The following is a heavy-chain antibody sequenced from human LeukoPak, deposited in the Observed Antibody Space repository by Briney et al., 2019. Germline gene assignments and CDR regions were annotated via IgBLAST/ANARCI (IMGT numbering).Heavy chain of an antibody. CDR2: INPSGGST. Sequence: ASVKVSCKASGYTFTSYYMHWVRQAPGQGLEWMGIINPSGGSTSYAQKFQGRVTMTRNTSISTAYMELSSLRSEDTAVYYCARTRPYYYGSGSYLFDYWGQGTLVTVSS. D-gene: IGHD3-10*01. CDR1: GYTFTSYY. CDR3: ARTRPYYYGSGSYLFDY. J-gene: IGHJ4*02. V-gene: IGHV1-46*01.